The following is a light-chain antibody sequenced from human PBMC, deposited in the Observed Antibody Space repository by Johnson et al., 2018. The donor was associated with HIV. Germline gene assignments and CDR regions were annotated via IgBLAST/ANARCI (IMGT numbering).Light chain of an antibody. J-gene: IGLJ1*01. CDR2: ENN. CDR1: ISNIESYF. V-gene: IGLV1-51*02. CDR3: GTWDSSLSALYV. Sequence: QSMLTQPPSVSAAPGQRVNISCSGNISNIESYFVSWYQQLPGAAPTLLIYENNKRPSGIPDRFSGSKSGTSATLGITGLQTGDEADYYCGTWDSSLSALYVFGTGTKVTVL.